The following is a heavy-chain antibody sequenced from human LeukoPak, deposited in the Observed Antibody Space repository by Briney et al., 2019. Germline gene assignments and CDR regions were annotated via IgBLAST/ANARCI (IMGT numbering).Heavy chain of an antibody. CDR1: GFTVSNNY. Sequence: GGSLRLSCAASGFTVSNNYMTWVRQAPGKGLEWVSAISGSGGSTYYADSVKGRFTISRDNSKNTLYLQMNSLRAEDTAVYYCAKDRHGIAVNAYDYWGQGTLVTVSS. CDR2: ISGSGGST. CDR3: AKDRHGIAVNAYDY. J-gene: IGHJ4*02. D-gene: IGHD6-19*01. V-gene: IGHV3-23*01.